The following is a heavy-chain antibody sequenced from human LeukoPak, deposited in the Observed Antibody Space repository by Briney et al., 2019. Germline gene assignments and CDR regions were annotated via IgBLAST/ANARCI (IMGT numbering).Heavy chain of an antibody. D-gene: IGHD6-19*01. CDR2: IHYSGST. CDR3: ARAKYNSGWYLDY. J-gene: IGHJ4*02. V-gene: IGHV4-31*03. Sequence: RSSETLSLTCTVSGGSISSGDYYWPWIRQHRGKGLEWIGYIHYSGSTYYNPSLKSRLTISVDTSKNQFSLKVSSVTAADTAVYYCARAKYNSGWYLDYWGQGTLVTVSS. CDR1: GGSISSGDYY.